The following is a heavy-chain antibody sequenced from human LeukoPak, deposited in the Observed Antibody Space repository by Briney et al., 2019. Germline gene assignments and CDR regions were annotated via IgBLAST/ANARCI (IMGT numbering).Heavy chain of an antibody. V-gene: IGHV3-23*01. J-gene: IGHJ6*03. CDR1: GFTFSSYA. CDR3: AKGRGRSSGYYMDV. D-gene: IGHD3-10*01. CDR2: VTGGGGNT. Sequence: PGGSLRLSCAASGFTFSSYAMSWVRQAPGKGLEWVSAVTGGGGNTYYADSVKGRFTISRDNSKNTLYLQMNSLRAEDTAVYYCAKGRGRSSGYYMDVWGKGTTVTVSS.